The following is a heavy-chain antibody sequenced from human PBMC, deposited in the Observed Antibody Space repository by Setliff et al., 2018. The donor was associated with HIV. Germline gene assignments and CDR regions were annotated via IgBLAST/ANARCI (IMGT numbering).Heavy chain of an antibody. CDR1: GGSIRSHY. Sequence: SETLSLTCSVSGGSIRSHYWSWVRQAPGKGLQWIGNVYYRAKTGATTDHNPSLRSRISISLDVSKNQLSLRLRSVTAADTAIYYCARDVAPPLAGDVWSGNGLWGQGTQVTVSS. CDR2: VYYRAKTGATT. V-gene: IGHV4-59*11. CDR3: ARDVAPPLAGDVWSGNGL. J-gene: IGHJ4*02. D-gene: IGHD3-3*01.